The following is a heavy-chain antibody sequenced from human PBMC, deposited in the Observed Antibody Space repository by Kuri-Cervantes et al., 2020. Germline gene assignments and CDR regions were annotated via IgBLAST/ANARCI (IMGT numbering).Heavy chain of an antibody. Sequence: GESLKISCAASRFSFSSLWMTWVRQAPGKGLEWVASVSDEGSLTFYVDSVKGRFIISRDNSKNTLYLQMNSLRAEDTAVYYCARVSGLPNHKYYYHYYMDVWGKGTTVTVSS. CDR3: ARVSGLPNHKYYYHYYMDV. V-gene: IGHV3-7*03. CDR2: VSDEGSLT. D-gene: IGHD1-26*01. J-gene: IGHJ6*03. CDR1: RFSFSSLW.